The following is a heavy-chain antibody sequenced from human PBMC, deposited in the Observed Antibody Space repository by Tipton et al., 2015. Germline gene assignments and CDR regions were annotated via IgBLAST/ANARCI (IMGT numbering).Heavy chain of an antibody. D-gene: IGHD2-2*02. Sequence: TLSLTCTVSGGSISTNNYHWGWIRQSPGKGLEWIGTINNSGSTYYNPSLKSRVTISVDTSKNQFSLRLNSVTAAETALYYCARHASVEVGPAAIPNWFDPWGQGTLVTVSS. V-gene: IGHV4-39*01. CDR1: GGSISTNNYH. CDR3: ARHASVEVGPAAIPNWFDP. CDR2: INNSGST. J-gene: IGHJ5*02.